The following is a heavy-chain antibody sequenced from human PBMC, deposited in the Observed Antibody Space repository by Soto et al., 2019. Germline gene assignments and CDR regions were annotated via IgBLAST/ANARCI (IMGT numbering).Heavy chain of an antibody. V-gene: IGHV1-69*06. CDR2: IIPIFGTA. Sequence: GASVKVSCKASGGTFSSYAISWVRQAPGQGLEWMGGIIPIFGTANYAQKFQGGVTITADKSTSTAYMELSSLRSEDTAVYYCARRSPSGYSSSWYPGGFWFDPWGQGTLVTVSS. CDR1: GGTFSSYA. J-gene: IGHJ5*02. CDR3: ARRSPSGYSSSWYPGGFWFDP. D-gene: IGHD6-13*01.